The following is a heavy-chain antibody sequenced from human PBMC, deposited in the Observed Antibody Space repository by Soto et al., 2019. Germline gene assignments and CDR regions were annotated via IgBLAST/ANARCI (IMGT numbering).Heavy chain of an antibody. CDR3: ARDQQEYCSGGSCYPEI. D-gene: IGHD2-15*01. V-gene: IGHV3-48*01. CDR2: ISSSSSTI. CDR1: GFTFSSYS. J-gene: IGHJ3*02. Sequence: GGSLRLSCAASGFTFSSYSMNWVRQAPGKGLEWVSYISSSSSTIYYADSVKGRFTISRDNAKNSLYLQMNSLRAEDTAVYYCARDQQEYCSGGSCYPEIWGQGTMVTVSS.